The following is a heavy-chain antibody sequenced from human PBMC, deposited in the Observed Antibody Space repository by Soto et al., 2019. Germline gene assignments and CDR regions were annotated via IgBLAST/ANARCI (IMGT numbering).Heavy chain of an antibody. CDR2: ISWNSGSI. J-gene: IGHJ4*02. D-gene: IGHD3-10*01. Sequence: EVQLVESGGGLVQPGRSLRLSCAASGFTFDDYAMHWVRQAPGKGLEWVSGISWNSGSIGYADSVKGRFTISRDNXKXXLYLQMNSLRAEDTALYYCAKGPSGRLVWFGRFDSWGQGTLVTVSS. CDR1: GFTFDDYA. V-gene: IGHV3-9*01. CDR3: AKGPSGRLVWFGRFDS.